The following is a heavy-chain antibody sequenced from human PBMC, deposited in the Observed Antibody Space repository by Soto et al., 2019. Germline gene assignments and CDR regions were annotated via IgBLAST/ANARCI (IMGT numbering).Heavy chain of an antibody. J-gene: IGHJ6*02. CDR2: IIPIFGTA. CDR3: ATPVDTAMVYYYGMDV. Sequence: QVQLVQSGAEVKKPGSSVKVSCKASGGTFSSYAIGWVRQAPGQGLEWMGGIIPIFGTANYAQKFQGRVTITADESTSTAYMELSSLRSEDTAVYYCATPVDTAMVYYYGMDVWGQGTTVTVSS. V-gene: IGHV1-69*12. D-gene: IGHD5-18*01. CDR1: GGTFSSYA.